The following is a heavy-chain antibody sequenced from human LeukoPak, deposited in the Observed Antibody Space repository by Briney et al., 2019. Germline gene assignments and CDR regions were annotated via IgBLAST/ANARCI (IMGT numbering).Heavy chain of an antibody. V-gene: IGHV1-2*04. CDR1: GYTFTGYY. CDR2: INPNSGGT. CDR3: ARTYDSSGYPDY. D-gene: IGHD3-22*01. Sequence: ASVKVSCKASGYTFTGYYMHWVRQAPGQGLEWMGWINPNSGGTNYAQKFQGWVTMTRDTSISTAYMQLSRLRSDDTAVYYCARTYDSSGYPDYWGQGTLVTVSS. J-gene: IGHJ4*02.